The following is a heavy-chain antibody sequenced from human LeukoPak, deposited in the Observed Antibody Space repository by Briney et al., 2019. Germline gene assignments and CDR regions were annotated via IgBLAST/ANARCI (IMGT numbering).Heavy chain of an antibody. D-gene: IGHD2-8*01. V-gene: IGHV4-59*01. Sequence: ETLSLTCTVSGGSTSSSYWSWIRQPPGKGLEWNGYIYYTGSTNYNPSLKSRVTISIDTSENQFSLKLSSVTAADTAVYYCARERGGSLTSVDYWGQGTLVTVSS. J-gene: IGHJ4*02. CDR3: ARERGGSLTSVDY. CDR2: IYYTGST. CDR1: GGSTSSSY.